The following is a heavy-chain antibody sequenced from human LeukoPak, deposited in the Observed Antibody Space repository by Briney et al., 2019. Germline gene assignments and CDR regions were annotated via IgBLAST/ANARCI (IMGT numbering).Heavy chain of an antibody. Sequence: GGSLRLSCTASGFTFGDYAMSWFRQAPGRGLEGVGFIRSKAYGGTTEYAASVKGRFTISRDDSKSIAYLQMNSLRTEDTAVYYCTRGREHSPYSSSWYRPEYYYYYYYMDVWGKGTTVTVSS. J-gene: IGHJ6*03. CDR1: GFTFGDYA. CDR2: IRSKAYGGTT. V-gene: IGHV3-49*03. CDR3: TRGREHSPYSSSWYRPEYYYYYYYMDV. D-gene: IGHD6-13*01.